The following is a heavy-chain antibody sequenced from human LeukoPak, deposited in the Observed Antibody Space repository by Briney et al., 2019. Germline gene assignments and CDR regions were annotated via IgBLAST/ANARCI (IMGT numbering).Heavy chain of an antibody. CDR3: AKDAGLHTPYYFDY. Sequence: GGSLRLSCAASGFTFSSYGMHWVRQAPGKGLEWVAFIRYDGSNKYYADSVKGRFTISRDNSKNTLYLQMNSLRAEDTAVYYCAKDAGLHTPYYFDYSGQGTLVTVSS. D-gene: IGHD5-24*01. V-gene: IGHV3-30*02. CDR2: IRYDGSNK. CDR1: GFTFSSYG. J-gene: IGHJ4*02.